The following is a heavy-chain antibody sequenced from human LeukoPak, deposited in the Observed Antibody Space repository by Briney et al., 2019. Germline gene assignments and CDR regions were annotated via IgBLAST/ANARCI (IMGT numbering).Heavy chain of an antibody. V-gene: IGHV3-21*04. CDR2: IFPSGGEI. Sequence: GGSLRLSCAASGFTFSTFAMIWARQPPGKGLEWVSSIFPSGGEIHYADSVRGRFTISRDNAKNSLSLQMNSLRVEDTALYYCARGGISIFGVVIYMDVWGKGTTVTVSS. J-gene: IGHJ6*03. D-gene: IGHD3-3*01. CDR1: GFTFSTFA. CDR3: ARGGISIFGVVIYMDV.